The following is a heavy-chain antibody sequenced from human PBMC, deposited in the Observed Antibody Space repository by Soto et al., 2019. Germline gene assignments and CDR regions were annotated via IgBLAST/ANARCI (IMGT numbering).Heavy chain of an antibody. D-gene: IGHD3-3*01. CDR3: ARRGGRIFGVVKDYYYYGMDV. Sequence: PSETLSLTCTVSGGSISSGGYYWSWIRQHPGKGLEWIGYIYYSGSTYYNPSLKSRVTISVDTSKNQFSLKLSSVTAADTAVYYCARRGGRIFGVVKDYYYYGMDVWGQGTTVTVSS. CDR1: GGSISSGGYY. J-gene: IGHJ6*02. V-gene: IGHV4-31*03. CDR2: IYYSGST.